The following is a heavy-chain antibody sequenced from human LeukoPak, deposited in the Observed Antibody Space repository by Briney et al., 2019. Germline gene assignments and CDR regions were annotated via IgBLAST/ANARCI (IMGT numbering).Heavy chain of an antibody. CDR3: AKDNIAVAGTDAFDI. Sequence: PGGSLRLSCAASGFTFDDYAMHWVRQAPGKGLEWVSGISWNSGSIGYADSVKGRFTISRDNAKNSLYLQMNSPRAEDTALYYCAKDNIAVAGTDAFDIWGQGTMVTVSS. J-gene: IGHJ3*02. D-gene: IGHD6-19*01. CDR1: GFTFDDYA. V-gene: IGHV3-9*01. CDR2: ISWNSGSI.